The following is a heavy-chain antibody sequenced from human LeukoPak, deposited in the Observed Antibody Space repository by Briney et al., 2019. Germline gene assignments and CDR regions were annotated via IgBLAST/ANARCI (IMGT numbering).Heavy chain of an antibody. CDR1: GYSFTSYW. D-gene: IGHD3-22*01. J-gene: IGHJ4*02. V-gene: IGHV5-51*01. CDR2: IYPGDSDT. Sequence: GESLKISCKGSGYSFTSYWVGWVRQMPGKGLEWMGIIYPGDSDTRYSPSSQGQVTISADKSISTAYLQWSSLKASDTAMYYCARRRYYDSSGYYYFDYWGQGTLVTASS. CDR3: ARRRYYDSSGYYYFDY.